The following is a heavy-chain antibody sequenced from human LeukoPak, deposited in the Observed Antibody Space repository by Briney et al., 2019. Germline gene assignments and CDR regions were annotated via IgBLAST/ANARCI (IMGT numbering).Heavy chain of an antibody. CDR3: ARVPYSYDLRDAFDV. D-gene: IGHD3-22*01. J-gene: IGHJ3*01. CDR1: GGSISSYY. V-gene: IGHV4-4*07. CDR2: IYTSGST. Sequence: SETLSLTCTVSGGSISSYYWSWIRQPAGKGLEWIGRIYTSGSTNYNPSLKSRVTMSVDKSKNQFSLKLSSVTAADTAVYYCARVPYSYDLRDAFDVWGQGTMVTVSS.